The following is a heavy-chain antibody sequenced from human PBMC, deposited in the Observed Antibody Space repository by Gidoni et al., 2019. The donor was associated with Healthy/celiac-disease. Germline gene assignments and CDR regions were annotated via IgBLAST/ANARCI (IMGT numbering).Heavy chain of an antibody. J-gene: IGHJ5*02. CDR2: IYPDDSDT. Sequence: EVQLVQSGAEVKQPGESLKISCKGSGYSFTSYWLGWVRQMPGKGLEWMGIIYPDDSDTRYSPSFQGQVTISADKSISTAYLQWSSLKASDTAMYYCARRGSSSPHYPYGGFDPWGQGTLVTVSS. V-gene: IGHV5-51*01. CDR1: GYSFTSYW. CDR3: ARRGSSSPHYPYGGFDP. D-gene: IGHD6-6*01.